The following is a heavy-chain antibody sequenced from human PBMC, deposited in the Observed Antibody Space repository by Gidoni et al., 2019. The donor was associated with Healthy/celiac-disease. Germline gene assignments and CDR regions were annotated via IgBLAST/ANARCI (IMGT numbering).Heavy chain of an antibody. J-gene: IGHJ3*02. V-gene: IGHV3-74*01. CDR2: VSGDGSNT. D-gene: IGHD6-25*01. CDR1: GFTFSSYW. CDR3: TSKSGAFDI. Sequence: EVQLVESGGGLVQPGGSLRLSCAASGFTFSSYWMHWVRQAPGTGLVWFSRVSGDGSNTTYADSVKGRFTISRDNAKNTLYLQMNSLRAEDTAVYYCTSKSGAFDIWGQGTMVTVSS.